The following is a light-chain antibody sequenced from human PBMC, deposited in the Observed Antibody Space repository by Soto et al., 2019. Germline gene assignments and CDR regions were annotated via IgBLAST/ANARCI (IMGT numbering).Light chain of an antibody. CDR2: GTS. V-gene: IGKV3-20*01. CDR3: QQYGGSPYT. J-gene: IGKJ3*01. Sequence: EIVLTQSPGTLSLSPGERATLSCRASQSVTSSYLAWYQQKPGQAPRLLMYGTSSRATGIPDRFSGSGSRTDFTLTISRLEPDDFAVYYCQQYGGSPYTFGPGTKVDLK. CDR1: QSVTSSY.